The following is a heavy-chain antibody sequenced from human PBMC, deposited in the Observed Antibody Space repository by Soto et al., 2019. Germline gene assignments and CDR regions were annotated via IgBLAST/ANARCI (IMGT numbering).Heavy chain of an antibody. V-gene: IGHV6-1*01. CDR2: TYYRSKWYN. CDR3: ARAGGAAAYYYYGMDV. Sequence: PSQTLSLTCAISGDSVSSNSAAWNWIRQSPSRGLEWLGRTYYRSKWYNDYAVSVKSRITINPDTSKSQFSLQLNSVTPEDTAVFYCARAGGAAAYYYYGMDVWGQGTTVTVSS. D-gene: IGHD6-13*01. J-gene: IGHJ6*02. CDR1: GDSVSSNSAA.